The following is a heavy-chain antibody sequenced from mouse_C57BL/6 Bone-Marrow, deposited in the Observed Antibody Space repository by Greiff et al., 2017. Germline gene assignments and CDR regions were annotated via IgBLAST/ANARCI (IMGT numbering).Heavy chain of an antibody. CDR1: GFNIKDDY. J-gene: IGHJ1*03. CDR3: TTRVYYGSSYWYFDV. Sequence: EVKGVESGAELVRPGASVKLSCTASGFNIKDDYMHWVKQRPEQGLEWIGWIDPENGDTEYASKFQGKATITADTSSNTAYLQLSSLTSEDTAVYYCTTRVYYGSSYWYFDVWGTGTTVTVSS. V-gene: IGHV14-4*01. CDR2: IDPENGDT. D-gene: IGHD1-1*01.